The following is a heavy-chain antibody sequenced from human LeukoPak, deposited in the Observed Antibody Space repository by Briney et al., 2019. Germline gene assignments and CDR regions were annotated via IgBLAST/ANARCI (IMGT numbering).Heavy chain of an antibody. CDR2: IYYSGST. D-gene: IGHD3-10*01. V-gene: IGHV4-59*01. Sequence: PSETLSLTCTVSGGSISSYYWSWIRQPPGKGLEWIGYIYYSGSTNYNPSPKSRVTISVDTSKNQFSLKLSSVTAADTAVYYCARVGDYYGSGSYSGYFDYWGQGTLVTVSS. CDR1: GGSISSYY. J-gene: IGHJ4*02. CDR3: ARVGDYYGSGSYSGYFDY.